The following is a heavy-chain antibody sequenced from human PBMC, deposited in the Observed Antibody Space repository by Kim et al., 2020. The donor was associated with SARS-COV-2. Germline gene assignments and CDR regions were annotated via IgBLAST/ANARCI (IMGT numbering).Heavy chain of an antibody. D-gene: IGHD5-18*01. Sequence: PSLKSRVTISVDTSKNQFSLKLSSVTAADTAVYYCARWTSDTAMVDAFDIWGQGTMVTVSS. J-gene: IGHJ3*02. CDR3: ARWTSDTAMVDAFDI. V-gene: IGHV4-59*01.